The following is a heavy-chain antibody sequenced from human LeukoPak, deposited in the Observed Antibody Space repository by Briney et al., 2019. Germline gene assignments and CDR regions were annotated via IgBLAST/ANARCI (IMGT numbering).Heavy chain of an antibody. D-gene: IGHD6-19*01. CDR2: ISGSGGST. V-gene: IGHV3-23*01. J-gene: IGHJ3*02. CDR1: GFTFSSYG. CDR3: AKDRYSSGWTPDAFDI. Sequence: GGSLRLSCAASGFTFSSYGMSWVRQAPGKGLEWVSAISGSGGSTYYADSVKGRFTISRDNSKNTLYLQMNSLRAEDTAVYYCAKDRYSSGWTPDAFDIWGQGTMVTVSS.